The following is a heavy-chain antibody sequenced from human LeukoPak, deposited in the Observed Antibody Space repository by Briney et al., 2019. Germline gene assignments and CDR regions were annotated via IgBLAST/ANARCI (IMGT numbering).Heavy chain of an antibody. J-gene: IGHJ4*02. CDR2: IYPGDSDT. CDR3: AASTYGSGSYVAFDS. CDR1: GYSFTNHW. V-gene: IGHV5-51*01. Sequence: GESLKISCQGSGYSFTNHWIGWVRQVPGKGLEWMGIIYPGDSDTRYSPSFQGQVTISADKSTSTAYLQWSSLKASDSAIYYCAASTYGSGSYVAFDSWGQGTLVTVSS. D-gene: IGHD3-10*01.